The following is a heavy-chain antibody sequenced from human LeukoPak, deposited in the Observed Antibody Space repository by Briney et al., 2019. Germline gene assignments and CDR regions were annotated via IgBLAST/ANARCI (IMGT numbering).Heavy chain of an antibody. CDR3: AREAGARRYFVY. J-gene: IGHJ4*02. V-gene: IGHV3-21*04. D-gene: IGHD4/OR15-4a*01. Sequence: PGGSLRLSCAASGFSFSNYWMHWGRQTPGKGLEWVSSISSSSSYIYYADSVKGRFTISRDNAKNSLYLQMNSLRAEDTAVYYCAREAGARRYFVYWGQGTLVTVSS. CDR2: ISSSSSYI. CDR1: GFSFSNYW.